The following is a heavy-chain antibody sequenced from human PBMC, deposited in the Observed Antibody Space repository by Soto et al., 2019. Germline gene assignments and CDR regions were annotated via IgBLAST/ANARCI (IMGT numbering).Heavy chain of an antibody. CDR1: GYTFTGYY. J-gene: IGHJ4*02. V-gene: IGHV1-46*03. D-gene: IGHD3-16*02. CDR3: ASQPGDYDYIWGSYPPPFDY. Sequence: GASVKVSCKASGYTFTGYYMHWVRQAPGQGLEWMGIINPSGGSTSYAQKFQGRVTMTRDTSTSTVYMELSSLRSEDTAVYYCASQPGDYDYIWGSYPPPFDYWGQGTLVTVS. CDR2: INPSGGST.